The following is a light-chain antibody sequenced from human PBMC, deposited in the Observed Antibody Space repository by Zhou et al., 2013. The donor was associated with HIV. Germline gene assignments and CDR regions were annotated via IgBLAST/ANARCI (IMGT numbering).Light chain of an antibody. J-gene: IGKJ1*01. V-gene: IGKV2-30*01. CDR3: MQALQTPWT. Sequence: DVVMTQSPLSLPVTLGQPASISCRSNQSLVYSDGDTYLSWFHQRPGRSPRRLLYKVSKRDSGVPDRFIGSGSGTDFTLKIARVEAEDVGVYYCMQALQTPWTFGQGTKVEIK. CDR1: QSLVYSDGDTY. CDR2: KVS.